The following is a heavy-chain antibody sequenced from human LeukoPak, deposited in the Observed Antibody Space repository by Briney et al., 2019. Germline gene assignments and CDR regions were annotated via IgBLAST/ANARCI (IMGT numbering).Heavy chain of an antibody. V-gene: IGHV1-2*02. J-gene: IGHJ5*02. CDR2: INPNSGGT. Sequence: ASVKVSRKPSGYTFTVYYMHWVRQPPGQGLEWMGWINPNSGGTNYAQKFQGRVTMTRDTSISTAYMELSRLRSDDTAVYYCARDHEYQLLAGSYDPWGDGTVGTVSS. CDR1: GYTFTVYY. CDR3: ARDHEYQLLAGSYDP. D-gene: IGHD2-2*01.